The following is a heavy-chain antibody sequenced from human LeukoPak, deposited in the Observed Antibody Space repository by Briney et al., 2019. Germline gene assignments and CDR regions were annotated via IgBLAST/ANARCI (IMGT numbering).Heavy chain of an antibody. D-gene: IGHD3-22*01. CDR1: GYTFTSYG. CDR2: ISGYNGNT. Sequence: ASVKVSCKASGYTFTSYGISWVRQAPGQGLEGMGWISGYNGNTKYAQKLQGRVTMTTDTSTTTAYMELRSLRSDDTAVYYCARDGRHRYYYDSSGFYGSWFDPWGQGTLVTVSS. J-gene: IGHJ5*02. V-gene: IGHV1-18*01. CDR3: ARDGRHRYYYDSSGFYGSWFDP.